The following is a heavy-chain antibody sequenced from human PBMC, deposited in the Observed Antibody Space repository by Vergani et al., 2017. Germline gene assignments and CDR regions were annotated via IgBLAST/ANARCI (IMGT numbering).Heavy chain of an antibody. CDR2: INHSGST. Sequence: QVQLQESGPGLVKPSETLSLTCAVYGGSFSGYYWSWIRQPPGKGLEWIGEINHSGSTNYNPSLKSRVTISVDTSKNQFSLKLSSVTAADTAVYYCARGEGDAFDIWGQGTMVTVSS. CDR3: ARGEGDAFDI. CDR1: GGSFSGYY. V-gene: IGHV4-34*01. J-gene: IGHJ3*02.